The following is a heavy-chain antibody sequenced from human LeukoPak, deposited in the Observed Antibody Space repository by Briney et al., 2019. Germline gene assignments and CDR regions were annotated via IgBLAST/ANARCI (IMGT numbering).Heavy chain of an antibody. Sequence: ASVKVSCKASGYTFTNYGISWVRQAPGQGLEWMGWISAYNGNTNYAQKFQGRITMTTDTSTSTAYMELRSLRSDDTAVYYCARDLLWDFWSGYYTAPFDYWGQGTLVTVSS. CDR1: GYTFTNYG. D-gene: IGHD3-3*01. CDR2: ISAYNGNT. CDR3: ARDLLWDFWSGYYTAPFDY. J-gene: IGHJ4*02. V-gene: IGHV1-18*01.